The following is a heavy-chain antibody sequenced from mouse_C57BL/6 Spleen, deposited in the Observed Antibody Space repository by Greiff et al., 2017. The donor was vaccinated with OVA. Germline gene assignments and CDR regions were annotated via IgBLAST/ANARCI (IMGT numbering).Heavy chain of an antibody. D-gene: IGHD1-1*01. CDR1: GYTFTSYW. CDR2: IYPSDSET. V-gene: IGHV1-61*01. J-gene: IGHJ3*01. CDR3: ARSSGAVVATDWFAY. Sequence: QVQLQQPGAELVRPGSSVKLSCKASGYTFTSYWMDWVKQRPGQGLEWIGNIYPSDSETHYNQKFKDKATLTVDKSSSTAYMQLSSLTSEDSAVYYCARSSGAVVATDWFAYWGQGTLVTVSA.